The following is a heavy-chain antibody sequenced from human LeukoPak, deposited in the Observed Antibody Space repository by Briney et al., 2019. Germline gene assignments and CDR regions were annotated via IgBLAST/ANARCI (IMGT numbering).Heavy chain of an antibody. CDR1: GGSISSSSCY. CDR3: ANYCTNGVCPP. D-gene: IGHD2-8*01. V-gene: IGHV4-39*07. CDR2: IYYSGST. J-gene: IGHJ5*02. Sequence: PSETLSLTCTVSGGSISSSSCYWGWIRQPPGKGLEWIGSIYYSGSTYYNPSLKSRVTISVDTSKNQFSLKLSSVTAADTAVYYCANYCTNGVCPPWGQGTLVTVSS.